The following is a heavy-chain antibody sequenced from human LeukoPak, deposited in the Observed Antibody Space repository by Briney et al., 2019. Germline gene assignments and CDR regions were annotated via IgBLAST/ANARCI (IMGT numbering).Heavy chain of an antibody. V-gene: IGHV3-7*01. D-gene: IGHD3-22*01. Sequence: GGSLRLSCAASGFTFSSYWMSWVRQAPGKGLEWVANIKQDGSEKYYVDSVKGRFTISRDNAKNSLYLQMNSPRAEDTAVYYCARDPDYYDSSGYSDYWGQGTLVTVSS. J-gene: IGHJ4*02. CDR3: ARDPDYYDSSGYSDY. CDR2: IKQDGSEK. CDR1: GFTFSSYW.